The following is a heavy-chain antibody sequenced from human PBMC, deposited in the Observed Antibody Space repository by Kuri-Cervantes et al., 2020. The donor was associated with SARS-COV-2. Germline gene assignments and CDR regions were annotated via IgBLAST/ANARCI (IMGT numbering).Heavy chain of an antibody. CDR1: GFTFSSYG. Sequence: GESLKISCAASGFTFSSYGMHWVRQAPGKGLEWVAFIRYDGSNKYYADSVEGRFTISRDNSKNTLYLQMNSLRAEDTAVYYCAKDPVYYYYYMDVWGKGTTVTVSS. CDR2: IRYDGSNK. CDR3: AKDPVYYYYYMDV. J-gene: IGHJ6*03. V-gene: IGHV3-30*02.